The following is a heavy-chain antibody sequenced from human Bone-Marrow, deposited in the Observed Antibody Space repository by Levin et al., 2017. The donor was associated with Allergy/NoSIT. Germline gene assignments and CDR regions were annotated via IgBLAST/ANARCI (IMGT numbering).Heavy chain of an antibody. J-gene: IGHJ3*02. CDR1: GFTFDDYA. CDR2: ISWNSGSI. D-gene: IGHD2-15*01. V-gene: IGHV3-9*01. Sequence: SGGSLRLSCAASGFTFDDYAMHWVRQAPGKGLEWVSGISWNSGSIGYADSVKGRFTISRDNAKNSLYLQMNSLRAEDTALYYCAKEIPRIDGGDAFDIWGQGTMVTVSS. CDR3: AKEIPRIDGGDAFDI.